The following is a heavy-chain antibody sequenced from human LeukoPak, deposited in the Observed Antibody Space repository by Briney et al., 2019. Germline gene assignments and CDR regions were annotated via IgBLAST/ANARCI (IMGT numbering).Heavy chain of an antibody. J-gene: IGHJ4*02. D-gene: IGHD3-22*01. CDR1: GYSISSGYY. Sequence: KPSETLSLTCAVSGYSISSGYYWGWIRRPPGKGLEWIGSIYHSGSTYYDPSLKSRVTISVDTSKNQFSLKLSSVTAADTAVYYCARLLRITMIVVVTIWGQGTLVTVSS. V-gene: IGHV4-38-2*01. CDR2: IYHSGST. CDR3: ARLLRITMIVVVTI.